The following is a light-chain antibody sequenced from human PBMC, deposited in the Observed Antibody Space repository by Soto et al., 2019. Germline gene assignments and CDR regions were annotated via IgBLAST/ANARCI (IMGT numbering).Light chain of an antibody. Sequence: ENVLTQSPATLSLSPGERSTLSCRASQSVSSYLAWYQQQPGQAPXXLIYDASNRATGIPARFSGSGSGTYFTPTIASIQPEDVAVYYCQHRSNWLAFGGGTKVEIK. J-gene: IGKJ4*01. CDR1: QSVSSY. CDR2: DAS. V-gene: IGKV3-11*01. CDR3: QHRSNWLA.